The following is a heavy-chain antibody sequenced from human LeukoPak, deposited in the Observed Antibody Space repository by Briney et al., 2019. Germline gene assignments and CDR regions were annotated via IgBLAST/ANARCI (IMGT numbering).Heavy chain of an antibody. D-gene: IGHD2-15*01. V-gene: IGHV3-48*03. J-gene: IGHJ4*02. Sequence: GSLLLSCAASDFTFSSYEMNWVRPAPGKGLEWVSYISSRGGTTYYAGSVRGRFTISRDNAKNSLYLQMSSLRAEDTAIYYCARVSCSGGSCYSFDNWGQGTLVTVSS. CDR2: ISSRGGTT. CDR3: ARVSCSGGSCYSFDN. CDR1: DFTFSSYE.